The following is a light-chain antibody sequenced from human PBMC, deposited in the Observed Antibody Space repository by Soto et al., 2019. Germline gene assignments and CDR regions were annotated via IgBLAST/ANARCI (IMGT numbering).Light chain of an antibody. J-gene: IGLJ3*02. CDR2: EVS. V-gene: IGLV2-8*01. CDR1: SSDVGSYDY. Sequence: QSALTQPPSASGSPGQSVTISCTGTSSDVGSYDYVSWYQQHPGKAPKLMIYEVSKRPSGVPDRFSGSKSGNTASLTVSGLQAEDEEAYYCSSSSGSNNCGVFGGGTKVTVL. CDR3: SSSSGSNNCGV.